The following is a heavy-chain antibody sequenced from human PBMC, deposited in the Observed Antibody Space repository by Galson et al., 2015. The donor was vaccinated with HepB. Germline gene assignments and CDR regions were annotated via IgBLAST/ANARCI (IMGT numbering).Heavy chain of an antibody. V-gene: IGHV1-18*01. CDR2: ISAYNGNT. CDR3: ARGLVPLLWFGEHIPVDY. J-gene: IGHJ4*02. D-gene: IGHD3-10*01. Sequence: SVKVSCKASGYTFTSYGISWVRQAPGQGLEWMGWISAYNGNTNYAQKLQGRVTMTTDTSTSTAYMELRSLRSDDTAVYYCARGLVPLLWFGEHIPVDYWGQGTLVTVSS. CDR1: GYTFTSYG.